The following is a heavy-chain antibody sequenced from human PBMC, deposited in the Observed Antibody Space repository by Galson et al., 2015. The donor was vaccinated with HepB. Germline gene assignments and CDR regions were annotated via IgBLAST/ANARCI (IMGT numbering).Heavy chain of an antibody. D-gene: IGHD5-18*01. CDR2: ISAYNGNT. Sequence: SVKVSCKASGYTFTSYGISWVRQAPGQGLEWMGWISAYNGNTNYAQKLQGRVTMTTDTSTSTAYMELRSPRSDDTAVYYCARGRIQLWRGEGLDYWGQGTLVTVSS. V-gene: IGHV1-18*01. CDR1: GYTFTSYG. CDR3: ARGRIQLWRGEGLDY. J-gene: IGHJ4*02.